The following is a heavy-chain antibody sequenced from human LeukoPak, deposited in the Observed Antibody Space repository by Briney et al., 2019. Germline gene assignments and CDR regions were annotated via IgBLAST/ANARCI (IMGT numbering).Heavy chain of an antibody. CDR1: GGSFSGYY. Sequence: PSETLSLTCAVYGGSFSGYYWSWIRQPPGKGLEWIGEINHSGSTNYNPSLKSRVTISVDTSKNQFSLKLSSVTAADTAVYYCARALNLHTLDYWGPGTLVTVSS. CDR3: ARALNLHTLDY. CDR2: INHSGST. D-gene: IGHD1-1*01. J-gene: IGHJ4*02. V-gene: IGHV4-34*01.